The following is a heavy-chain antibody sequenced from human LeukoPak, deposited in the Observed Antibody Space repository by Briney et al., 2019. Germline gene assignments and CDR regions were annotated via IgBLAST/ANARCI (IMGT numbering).Heavy chain of an antibody. Sequence: GGSLRLSCAASGFTFSSYAMSWVRQAPGKGLVWVSGISGSGDRTYCADSVKGRFTISRDNSKNTLYLQMNSLRAEDTAVYYCAKDPGMDCSGGSCYIEGAYFDYWGQGTLVTVSS. CDR2: ISGSGDRT. J-gene: IGHJ4*02. V-gene: IGHV3-23*01. CDR3: AKDPGMDCSGGSCYIEGAYFDY. CDR1: GFTFSSYA. D-gene: IGHD2-15*01.